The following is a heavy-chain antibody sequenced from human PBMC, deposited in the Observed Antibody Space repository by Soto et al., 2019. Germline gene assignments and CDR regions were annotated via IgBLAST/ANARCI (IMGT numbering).Heavy chain of an antibody. J-gene: IGHJ4*02. CDR3: ARESLMTTVTTYYFDY. CDR1: GGSISSSSYY. Sequence: SETLSLTCTVSGGSISSSSYYWGWIRQPPGKGLEWIGSIYYSGSTYYNPSLKSRVTISVDTSKNQFSLKLSSVTAADTAVYYCARESLMTTVTTYYFDYWGQGTLVTVSS. CDR2: IYYSGST. V-gene: IGHV4-39*07. D-gene: IGHD4-4*01.